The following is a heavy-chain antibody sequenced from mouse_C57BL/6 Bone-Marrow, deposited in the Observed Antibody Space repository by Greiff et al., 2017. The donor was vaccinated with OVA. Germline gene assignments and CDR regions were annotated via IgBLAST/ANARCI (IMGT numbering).Heavy chain of an antibody. D-gene: IGHD2-5*01. CDR3: ARDSNSAWFAY. CDR1: GYTFTSYW. Sequence: QVQLQQSGAELVKPGASVKLSCKASGYTFTSYWMQWVKQRPGQGLEWIGEIDPSDSYTNYNQKFKGKATLTVDTSSSTAYMQLSSLTSEDSAVYYCARDSNSAWFAYWGQGTLVTVSA. CDR2: IDPSDSYT. J-gene: IGHJ3*01. V-gene: IGHV1-50*01.